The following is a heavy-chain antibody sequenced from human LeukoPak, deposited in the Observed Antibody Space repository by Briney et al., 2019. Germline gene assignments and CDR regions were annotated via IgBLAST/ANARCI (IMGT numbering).Heavy chain of an antibody. CDR3: ARDGGAAAGILDYYYGMDV. Sequence: SETLSLTCTVSGGSINNYYWSWIRQPAGKGLEWIGRIYTSGSTNYNPSLKSRVTMSVDTSKNQFSLKLSSVTAADTAVYYCARDGGAAAGILDYYYGMDVWGQGTTVTVSS. J-gene: IGHJ6*02. V-gene: IGHV4-4*07. CDR1: GGSINNYY. CDR2: IYTSGST. D-gene: IGHD6-13*01.